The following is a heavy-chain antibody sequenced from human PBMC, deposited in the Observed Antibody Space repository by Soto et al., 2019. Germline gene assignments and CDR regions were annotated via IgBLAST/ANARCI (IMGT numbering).Heavy chain of an antibody. V-gene: IGHV4-4*07. Sequence: QVQLQESGPGLVKPSETLSLTCSVSGGSFTGDYWSWIRQPAGKGLEWIGRVFGNGGGSPIYNPSLKNRVTMSLDTSKTQFSRKLTSVTAADTAVYYCARDLPPYDRRRPPTGAFEDWGQGVLVSVSS. CDR2: VFGNGGGSP. CDR1: GGSFTGDY. CDR3: ARDLPPYDRRRPPTGAFED. D-gene: IGHD3-22*01. J-gene: IGHJ4*02.